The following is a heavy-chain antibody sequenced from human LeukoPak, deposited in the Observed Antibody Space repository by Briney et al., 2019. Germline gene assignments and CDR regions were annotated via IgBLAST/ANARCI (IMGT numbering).Heavy chain of an antibody. J-gene: IGHJ4*02. CDR3: AKGARYSSSWYEEDFDY. V-gene: IGHV3-9*01. D-gene: IGHD6-13*01. CDR2: ISWNSGII. CDR1: GVTFDDYA. Sequence: SLRLSSAASGVTFDDYAMRSVPPAPGEGLEWGSGISWNSGIIGYAESVKSGFTISTDNAKNSLYLQMNSLRAEVTALYYCAKGARYSSSWYEEDFDYWGQGTLVTVSS.